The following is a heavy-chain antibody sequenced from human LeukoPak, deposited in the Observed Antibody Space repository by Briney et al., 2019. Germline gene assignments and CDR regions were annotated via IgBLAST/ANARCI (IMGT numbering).Heavy chain of an antibody. CDR1: GFPFSSYA. CDR2: ISDSGGST. D-gene: IGHD3-16*01. J-gene: IGHJ6*02. Sequence: GGSLRLSCSASGFPFSSYAMHWVRQAPGKGLEYVSAISDSGGSTYYADSVKGRFTISRDNSKNTLYLQMSNVRAEDTAVYFCVRGYSFGPYGMDVWGQGTTVSVSS. CDR3: VRGYSFGPYGMDV. V-gene: IGHV3-64D*09.